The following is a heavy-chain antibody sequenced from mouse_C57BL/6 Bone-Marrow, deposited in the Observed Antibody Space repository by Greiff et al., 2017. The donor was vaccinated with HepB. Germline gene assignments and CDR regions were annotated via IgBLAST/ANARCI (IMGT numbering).Heavy chain of an antibody. Sequence: DVKLVESGAELVRPGASVKLSCTASGFNIKDDYMHWVKQRPEQGLEWIGWIDPENGDTEYASKFQGKATITADTSSNTAYLQLSSLTSEDTAVYYCTTETAQAYYFDYWGQGTTLTVSS. V-gene: IGHV14-4*01. CDR2: IDPENGDT. D-gene: IGHD3-2*02. J-gene: IGHJ2*01. CDR1: GFNIKDDY. CDR3: TTETAQAYYFDY.